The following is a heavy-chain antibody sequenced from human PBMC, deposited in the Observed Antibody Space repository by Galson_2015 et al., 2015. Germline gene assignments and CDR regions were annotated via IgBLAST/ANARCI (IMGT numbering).Heavy chain of an antibody. CDR2: IKSDGSST. V-gene: IGHV3-74*01. D-gene: IGHD3-3*01. Sequence: SLRLSCAASGFTFSSYWMHWVRQGAGKGLVWVSRIKSDGSSTNYADSVKGRFTISRDNVKNTLYLQMNSLRAEDTAVCYCAVWSGSPHPFDFWGQGTLVTVSS. CDR3: AVWSGSPHPFDF. J-gene: IGHJ4*02. CDR1: GFTFSSYW.